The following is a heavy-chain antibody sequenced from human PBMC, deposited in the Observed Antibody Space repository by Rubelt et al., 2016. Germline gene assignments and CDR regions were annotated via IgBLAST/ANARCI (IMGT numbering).Heavy chain of an antibody. CDR2: IHTSGST. CDR1: GASMNSHY. Sequence: VQLQESGPGLVKPSETLSLTCTVSGASMNSHYWNWIRQPAGKGLEWIGRIHTSGSTYYNPSLKSRVAISVDTSKNQFSLKLTSVTAADTAVYYCARQVRVLYYSDYWGQGTLVTVSS. J-gene: IGHJ4*02. CDR3: ARQVRVLYYSDY. V-gene: IGHV4-4*07.